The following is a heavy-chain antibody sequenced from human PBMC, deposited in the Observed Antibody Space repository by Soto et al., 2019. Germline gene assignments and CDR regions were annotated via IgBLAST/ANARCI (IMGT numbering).Heavy chain of an antibody. CDR3: AGGGKEPNAIGVAFAI. J-gene: IGHJ3*02. V-gene: IGHV3-11*06. D-gene: IGHD2-21*01. CDR1: GFTFSDYY. Sequence: GGSLRLSCAASGFTFSDYYMSWIRQAPGKGLERVSYISSSSTYTNYADSVKGRFTITGDNAKNSLYLQMIGLRAEDTAVYFCAGGGKEPNAIGVAFAIWGQGTMVTISS. CDR2: ISSSSTYT.